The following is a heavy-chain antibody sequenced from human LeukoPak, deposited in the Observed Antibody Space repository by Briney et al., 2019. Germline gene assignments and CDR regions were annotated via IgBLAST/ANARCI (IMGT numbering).Heavy chain of an antibody. D-gene: IGHD4-23*01. CDR2: ISSSSSYI. Sequence: GGSLRLSCAAAGFTFSSYSMNWVRQAPGKGLEWVSSISSSSSYIYYADSVKGRFTISRDNAKNSLYLQMNSLRAEDTAVYYCARDTHSRYGGNENDYWGQGTLVTVSS. CDR3: ARDTHSRYGGNENDY. V-gene: IGHV3-21*01. J-gene: IGHJ4*02. CDR1: GFTFSSYS.